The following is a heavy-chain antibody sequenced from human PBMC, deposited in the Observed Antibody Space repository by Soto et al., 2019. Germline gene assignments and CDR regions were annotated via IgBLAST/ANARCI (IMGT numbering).Heavy chain of an antibody. CDR1: GDSMESRDYY. CDR2: IYYTGTT. V-gene: IGHV4-30-4*01. J-gene: IGHJ4*02. D-gene: IGHD5-18*01. CDR3: ARVRAYSYGYEDY. Sequence: SETLSLTCTVSGDSMESRDYYWSWIRQSPGKGLEWIGYIYYTGTTYYSPSLQGRVYISIELSKNQFSLKLSSVTAADTAVYHCARVRAYSYGYEDYWGQGTLVTVSS.